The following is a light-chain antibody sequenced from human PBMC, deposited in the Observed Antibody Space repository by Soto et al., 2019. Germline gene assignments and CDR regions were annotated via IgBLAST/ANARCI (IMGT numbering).Light chain of an antibody. V-gene: IGKV1-33*01. Sequence: DIQMTQSPSSLSASVGDRVTITCQASQDISNYLNWYQQKPGKAPKLLIYDASNLETGVTSRFSGSGSGTDFTFTISSLQPEDIATYYCQQYDNLLRFTFGPGTKVDIK. CDR1: QDISNY. CDR3: QQYDNLLRFT. J-gene: IGKJ3*01. CDR2: DAS.